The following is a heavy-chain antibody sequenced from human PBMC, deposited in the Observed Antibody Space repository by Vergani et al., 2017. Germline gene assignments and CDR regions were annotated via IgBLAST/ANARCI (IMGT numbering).Heavy chain of an antibody. J-gene: IGHJ4*02. D-gene: IGHD1-26*01. Sequence: QVQLQESGPGLVKPSETLSLTCTVSGGSISSYYWSWIRQPPGKGLEWIGYSYYSGSTNYNPYLKSRVTISVDTSKNQFSLKLSSVTAADTAVYYFARDRVGVHDYWGQGTLVTVSS. CDR2: SYYSGST. CDR3: ARDRVGVHDY. V-gene: IGHV4-59*01. CDR1: GGSISSYY.